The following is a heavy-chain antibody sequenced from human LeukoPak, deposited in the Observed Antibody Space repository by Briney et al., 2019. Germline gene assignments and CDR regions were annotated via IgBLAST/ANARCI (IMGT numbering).Heavy chain of an antibody. Sequence: SVKVSCTASGGTFSSYAISWVRQAPGQGLEWMGGIIPIFGTANYAQKFQGRVTITADESTSTGYMELSSLRSEDTAVYYCASKRGYSYGLDYWGQGTLVTVSS. CDR2: IIPIFGTA. D-gene: IGHD5-18*01. V-gene: IGHV1-69*13. CDR1: GGTFSSYA. CDR3: ASKRGYSYGLDY. J-gene: IGHJ4*02.